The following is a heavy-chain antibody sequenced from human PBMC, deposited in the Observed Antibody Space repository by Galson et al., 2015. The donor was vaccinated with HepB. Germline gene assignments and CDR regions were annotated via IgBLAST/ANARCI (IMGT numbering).Heavy chain of an antibody. CDR3: AREASSLPRAFDY. J-gene: IGHJ4*02. Sequence: SLRLSCAASGFTFSSYSMNWVRQAPGKGLEWVSSISSSSYIYYADSVKGRFTISRDNAKNSLYLQMNSLRAEDTAVYYCAREASSLPRAFDYWGQGTLVTVSS. V-gene: IGHV3-21*01. D-gene: IGHD2-2*01. CDR1: GFTFSSYS. CDR2: ISSSSYI.